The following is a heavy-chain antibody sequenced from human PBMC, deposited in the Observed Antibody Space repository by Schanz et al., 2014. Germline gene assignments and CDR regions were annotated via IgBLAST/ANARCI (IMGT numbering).Heavy chain of an antibody. Sequence: EVQLVQSGGGLVQPGGSLRLSCAASGFTFSDYWMSCVRQAPGRGLEWVSYVSRSTPDIYYADSVKGRFTMSRDNAKNSVFLQMNSLRAEDTAVYYCAKDGPGGSGSYSADGGMDVWGQGTTVTVSS. D-gene: IGHD3-10*01. CDR1: GFTFSDYW. CDR3: AKDGPGGSGSYSADGGMDV. J-gene: IGHJ6*02. CDR2: VSRSTPDI. V-gene: IGHV3-48*01.